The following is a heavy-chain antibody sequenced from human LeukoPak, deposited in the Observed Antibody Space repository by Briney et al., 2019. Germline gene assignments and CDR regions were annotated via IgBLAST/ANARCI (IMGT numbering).Heavy chain of an antibody. CDR2: ISYDGPNK. CDR1: GFTFSSYA. CDR3: ARAYDFWSGTLDY. J-gene: IGHJ4*02. D-gene: IGHD3-3*01. V-gene: IGHV3-33*05. Sequence: PGGSLRLSCAASGFTFSSYAMHWVRQAPGKGLEWVAAISYDGPNKYYVDSVKGRFTISRDNAKNSLNLQMNSLRAEDTAVYYCARAYDFWSGTLDYWGQGTLVTVSS.